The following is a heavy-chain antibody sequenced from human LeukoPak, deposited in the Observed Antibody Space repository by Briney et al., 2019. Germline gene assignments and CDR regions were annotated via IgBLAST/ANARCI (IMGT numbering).Heavy chain of an antibody. CDR2: IYYSGST. V-gene: IGHV4-59*01. CDR3: AREIVVPAAIDYYYYGMDV. D-gene: IGHD2-2*01. Sequence: SETLSLTCTVSGGFISSYYWSWIRQPPGKGLEWIGYIYYSGSTNYNPSLKSRVTISVDTSKNQFSLKLSSVTAADTAVYYCAREIVVPAAIDYYYYGMDVWGQGTTVTVSS. J-gene: IGHJ6*02. CDR1: GGFISSYY.